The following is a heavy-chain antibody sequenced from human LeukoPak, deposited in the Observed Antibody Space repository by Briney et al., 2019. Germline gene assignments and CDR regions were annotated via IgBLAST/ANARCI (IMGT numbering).Heavy chain of an antibody. J-gene: IGHJ4*02. CDR2: ISSSSSYI. CDR3: ARAFRGSYSSLPHHQDYFDY. V-gene: IGHV3-21*01. D-gene: IGHD1-26*01. Sequence: GGSLRLSCAASGFTFSSYSMNWVRQAPGKGLEWVSSISSSSSYIYYADSVKGRFTISRDNANNSLYLQMNSLSAEDTAVYYCARAFRGSYSSLPHHQDYFDYWGQGTLVTVSS. CDR1: GFTFSSYS.